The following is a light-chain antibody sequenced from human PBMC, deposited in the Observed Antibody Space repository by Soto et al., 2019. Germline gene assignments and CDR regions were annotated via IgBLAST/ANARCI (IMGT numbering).Light chain of an antibody. J-gene: IGLJ3*02. CDR1: SSDVGGYNY. Sequence: QSALTQPPSASGSPGQSVAISCTGTSSDVGGYNYVSWYQQHPGKAPKLMIYEVNKRPSGVPDRFSGSKSGNTASLTVSGLQAEDEADYYCQSYDNSLSGSSVFGGGTKLTVL. V-gene: IGLV2-8*01. CDR2: EVN. CDR3: QSYDNSLSGSSV.